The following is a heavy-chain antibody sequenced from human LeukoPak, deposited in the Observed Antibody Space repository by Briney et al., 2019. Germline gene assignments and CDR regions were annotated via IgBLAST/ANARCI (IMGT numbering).Heavy chain of an antibody. CDR1: GFTFSSYA. CDR3: ARDRRDGGYNPGDPRGFAN. V-gene: IGHV3-30-3*01. Sequence: PGGSLRLSCAASGFTFSSYAMHWVRQAPGKGLEWVAVISYDGSNKYYADSVKGRFTISRDNSKNTLYLQMNSLRAEDTAVYYCARDRRDGGYNPGDPRGFANWGQGTLVTVSS. J-gene: IGHJ4*02. D-gene: IGHD5-24*01. CDR2: ISYDGSNK.